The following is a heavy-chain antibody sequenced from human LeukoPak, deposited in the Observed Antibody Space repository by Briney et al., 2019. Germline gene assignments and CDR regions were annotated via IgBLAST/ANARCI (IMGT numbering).Heavy chain of an antibody. D-gene: IGHD3-10*01. CDR1: GGSISSYY. J-gene: IGHJ6*03. Sequence: PSETLSLTCTVSGGSISSYYWSWIRQPAGKGLEWIGRIYTSGSTNYNPSLKSRVTISVDTSKSQFSLKLSSVTAADTAVYYCARVEEGYGSGRRGNFYYYYMDVWGRGTTVTISS. CDR3: ARVEEGYGSGRRGNFYYYYMDV. CDR2: IYTSGST. V-gene: IGHV4-4*07.